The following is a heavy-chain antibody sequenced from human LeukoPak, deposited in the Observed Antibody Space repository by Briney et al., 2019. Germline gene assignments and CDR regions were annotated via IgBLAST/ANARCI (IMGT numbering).Heavy chain of an antibody. D-gene: IGHD4-17*01. CDR3: ANSIDFDYGDYYFDY. V-gene: IGHV4-61*02. CDR1: GGSISSSSYY. Sequence: SETLSLTCTVSGGSISSSSYYWSWIRQPAGKGLEWIGRIYTSGSTNYNPSLKSRVTISLDTSKNQFSLKLSSVTAADTAVYYCANSIDFDYGDYYFDYWGQGALVTISS. J-gene: IGHJ4*02. CDR2: IYTSGST.